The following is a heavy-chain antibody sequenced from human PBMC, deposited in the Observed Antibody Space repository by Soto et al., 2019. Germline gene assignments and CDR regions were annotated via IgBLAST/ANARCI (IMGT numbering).Heavy chain of an antibody. CDR1: GFTFSSYS. J-gene: IGHJ6*02. CDR2: ISSSSSYI. Sequence: GGSLRLSCAASGFTFSSYSMNWVRQAPGKGLEWVSSISSSSSYIYYADSVKGRFTISRDNAKNSLYLQMNSLRAEDTAVYYCARDLGTIFGVVIYYYYGMDVWGQGTTVTVSS. V-gene: IGHV3-21*01. CDR3: ARDLGTIFGVVIYYYYGMDV. D-gene: IGHD3-3*01.